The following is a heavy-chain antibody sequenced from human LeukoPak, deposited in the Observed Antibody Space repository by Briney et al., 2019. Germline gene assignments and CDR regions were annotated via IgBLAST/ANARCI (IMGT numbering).Heavy chain of an antibody. D-gene: IGHD3-22*01. CDR2: INPSGGST. J-gene: IGHJ4*02. CDR3: ARESKADYYDSSGVGKIGDY. CDR1: GYTFTSYY. Sequence: ASVKVSCKASGYTFTSYYMHWVRQPPGQGLEWMGIINPSGGSTSYAQKFQGRVTMTRDTSTSTVYMELSRLRSEDTAVYYCARESKADYYDSSGVGKIGDYWGQGTLVTVSS. V-gene: IGHV1-46*01.